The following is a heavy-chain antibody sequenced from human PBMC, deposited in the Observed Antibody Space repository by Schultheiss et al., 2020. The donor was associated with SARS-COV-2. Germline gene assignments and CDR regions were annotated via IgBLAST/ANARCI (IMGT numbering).Heavy chain of an antibody. D-gene: IGHD2-15*01. CDR3: ARALEGRRFVVVGYYGMDV. CDR2: ISSSSSTI. Sequence: GASLKISCAASGFTFSSYSMNWVRQAPGKGLEWVSSISSSSSTIYYADSVKGRFTISRDNAKNSLYLQMNSLRDEDTAVYYCARALEGRRFVVVGYYGMDVWGQGTTVTVSS. J-gene: IGHJ6*02. V-gene: IGHV3-48*02. CDR1: GFTFSSYS.